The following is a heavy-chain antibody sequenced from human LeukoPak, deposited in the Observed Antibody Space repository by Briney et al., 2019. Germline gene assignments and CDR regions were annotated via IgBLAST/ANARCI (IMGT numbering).Heavy chain of an antibody. J-gene: IGHJ4*02. Sequence: SETLSLTCTVSGGSISSFYWSWIRQPPGKGLEWIGYIYYSGSTNYNPSLRSRVNISVDTSKRQFSLKLSSVTAADTAFYYCARGIYSSGYYYYFDYWGQGTLVTVSS. CDR2: IYYSGST. V-gene: IGHV4-59*01. D-gene: IGHD3-22*01. CDR1: GGSISSFY. CDR3: ARGIYSSGYYYYFDY.